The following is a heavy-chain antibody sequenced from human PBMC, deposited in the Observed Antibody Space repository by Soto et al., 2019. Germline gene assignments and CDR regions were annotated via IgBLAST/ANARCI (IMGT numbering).Heavy chain of an antibody. CDR3: ARHRCSGGRCRHRNWFDP. CDR1: GGSISNSDYY. CDR2: MSYNGRT. Sequence: SETLSLTCTVSGGSISNSDYYWGWVRQPPGKGLEWIGSMSYNGRTYYNPSLKSRVTMSVDTSNNQFSLTVNSVTAADTAVYFCARHRCSGGRCRHRNWFDPWGRGALVTVSS. D-gene: IGHD2-15*01. V-gene: IGHV4-39*01. J-gene: IGHJ5*02.